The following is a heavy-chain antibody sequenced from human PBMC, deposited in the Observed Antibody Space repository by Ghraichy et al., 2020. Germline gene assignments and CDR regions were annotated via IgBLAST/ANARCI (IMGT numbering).Heavy chain of an antibody. D-gene: IGHD2-15*01. Sequence: ETLSLTCAVYGGSFSGDYWSWIRQPPGKGLEWIGEINHSGSTNYNPSLKSRVTISVDTSKNQFSLKLSSVTAADTAVYYCARGYVGYCSGGSCYCVSHYYYYGMYVWGQGTTVTVSS. V-gene: IGHV4-34*01. CDR3: ARGYVGYCSGGSCYCVSHYYYYGMYV. J-gene: IGHJ6*02. CDR1: GGSFSGDY. CDR2: INHSGST.